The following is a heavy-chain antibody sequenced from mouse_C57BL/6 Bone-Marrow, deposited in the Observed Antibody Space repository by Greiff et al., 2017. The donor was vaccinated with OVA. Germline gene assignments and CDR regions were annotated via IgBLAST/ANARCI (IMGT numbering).Heavy chain of an antibody. CDR1: GYTFTSYW. Sequence: EVQLQQSGTVLARPGASVKMSCKTSGYTFTSYWMHWVKQRPGQGLEWIGAIYPGNSDTSYNQKFKGKAKLTAVTSASTAYMELSSLTNEDSAVYYCFYDYDGGWFAYWGQGTLVTVSA. V-gene: IGHV1-5*01. D-gene: IGHD2-4*01. CDR2: IYPGNSDT. J-gene: IGHJ3*01. CDR3: FYDYDGGWFAY.